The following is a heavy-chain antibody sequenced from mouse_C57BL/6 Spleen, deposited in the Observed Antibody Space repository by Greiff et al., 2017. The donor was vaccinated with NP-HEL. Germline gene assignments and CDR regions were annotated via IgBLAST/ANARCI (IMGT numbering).Heavy chain of an antibody. CDR2: ISGGGGNT. Sequence: EVKLMESGGGLVKPGGSLKLSCAASGFTFSSYTMSWVRQTPEKRLAWVATISGGGGNTYYPDSVKGRFTISIDNAKNTLYLQMRSLMSEDSALNYCARTRLGLGYFDYWGKGTTLTVSS. J-gene: IGHJ2*01. D-gene: IGHD4-1*01. CDR3: ARTRLGLGYFDY. V-gene: IGHV5-9*01. CDR1: GFTFSSYT.